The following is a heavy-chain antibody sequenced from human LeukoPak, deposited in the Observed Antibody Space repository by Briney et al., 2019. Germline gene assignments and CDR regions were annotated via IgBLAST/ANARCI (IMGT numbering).Heavy chain of an antibody. Sequence: GGCLRLSCAASGFTFSSYWMHWVRQAPGKGLAWVSRINTDGRSASYAESVKGRFTVSRDNAKNTLSLQMNSLGPEDTAVYYCVRDVWGDRDGYFDNWGRGTLVTVSS. V-gene: IGHV3-74*01. CDR2: INTDGRSA. J-gene: IGHJ4*02. CDR1: GFTFSSYW. CDR3: VRDVWGDRDGYFDN. D-gene: IGHD3-16*01.